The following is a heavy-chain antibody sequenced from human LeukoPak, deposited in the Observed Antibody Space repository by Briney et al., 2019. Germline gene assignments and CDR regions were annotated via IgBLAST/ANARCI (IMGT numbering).Heavy chain of an antibody. V-gene: IGHV3-23*01. J-gene: IGHJ2*01. CDR2: ISGSGAST. CDR3: ARELVSSGTGYFDV. CDR1: GFTFDSFA. D-gene: IGHD3-10*02. Sequence: GGPLRLSCAASGFTFDSFAMSWVRQAPGKGLEWLSAISGSGASTYYGDSVKGRFTISRDNSRDTLYLQMDSLRAEDTAVYYCARELVSSGTGYFDVWGRGTLVTVSS.